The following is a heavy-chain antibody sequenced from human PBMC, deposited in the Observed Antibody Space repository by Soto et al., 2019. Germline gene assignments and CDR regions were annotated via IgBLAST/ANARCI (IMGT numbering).Heavy chain of an antibody. V-gene: IGHV4-34*01. CDR3: ARDDVVVPAANAHSYYYYGMDV. J-gene: IGHJ6*02. CDR2: INHSGST. Sequence: SETLSLTCAVYGGSFSGYYWSWIRQPPGKGLEWIGEINHSGSTNYNPSLKSRVTISVDTSKNQFSLKLSSVTAADTAVYYCARDDVVVPAANAHSYYYYGMDVWGQGTTPTVSS. CDR1: GGSFSGYY. D-gene: IGHD2-2*01.